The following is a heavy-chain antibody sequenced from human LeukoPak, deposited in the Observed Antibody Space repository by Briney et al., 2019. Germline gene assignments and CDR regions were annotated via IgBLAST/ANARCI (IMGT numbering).Heavy chain of an antibody. J-gene: IGHJ4*02. D-gene: IGHD2-2*01. CDR1: GYSFTSYW. CDR3: ARHSLGYCSSTSCYPDY. V-gene: IGHV5-51*01. CDR2: IYPVDSDT. Sequence: GESLKISCKGSGYSFTSYWIGWVRQMPGKGLGWMRIIYPVDSDTRYSPFFQAQVTISDDKSISTAYLQWGSLKASDTAMYYCARHSLGYCSSTSCYPDYWGQGTLVTVSS.